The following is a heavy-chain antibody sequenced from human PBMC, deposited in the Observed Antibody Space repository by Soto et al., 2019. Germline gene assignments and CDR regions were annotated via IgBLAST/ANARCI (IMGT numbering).Heavy chain of an antibody. J-gene: IGHJ4*02. CDR2: INHSGST. CDR3: ARGNVAAAVTRDFDY. Sequence: KSSETLSLTXAVSGVSISSYYWSWIRQPPGKGLEWIGEINHSGSTNYNPSLKSRVTISVDTSKNQFSLKLSSVTAADTAVYYCARGNVAAAVTRDFDYWGQGTMVTVSS. CDR1: GVSISSYY. V-gene: IGHV4-34*01. D-gene: IGHD6-13*01.